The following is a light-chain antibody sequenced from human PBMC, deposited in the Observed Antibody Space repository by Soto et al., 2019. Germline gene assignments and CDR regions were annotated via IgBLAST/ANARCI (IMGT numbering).Light chain of an antibody. J-gene: IGKJ5*01. V-gene: IGKV3-15*01. CDR2: GAS. Sequence: EIVMTQSPATLSVSPGERATFSCRASQSVSSNLAWYQQKPGQAPRLLIYGASIRATGIQARFSGSGSGTEFTLTIRSLEPEDSAVYYCKQRHMWPITFGQGTRLEIK. CDR1: QSVSSN. CDR3: KQRHMWPIT.